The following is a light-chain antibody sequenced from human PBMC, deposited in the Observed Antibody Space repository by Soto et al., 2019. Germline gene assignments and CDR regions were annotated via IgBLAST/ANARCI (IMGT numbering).Light chain of an antibody. V-gene: IGKV3-15*01. J-gene: IGKJ1*01. CDR3: QQYKNCPPAT. Sequence: EIVMTQXPATLSVSPGEIATLSCRASQSVSSNLAWYQQKPGQAPRLLIYGASTRATGIPARFSGSGSGTEFTITISSLPSDDFALYHCQQYKNCPPATSGQGTKVDI. CDR1: QSVSSN. CDR2: GAS.